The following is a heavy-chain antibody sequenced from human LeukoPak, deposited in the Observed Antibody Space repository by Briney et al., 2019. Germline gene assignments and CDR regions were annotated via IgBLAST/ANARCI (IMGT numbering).Heavy chain of an antibody. Sequence: GGSLRPSCAASEFTVSSNYMSWVRQAPGKGLGWGSVIYSGGSTYYAASVKVRLTISRDNTKSTLYLQMNRLRAEDTAVYYCARDKHSGPYGSGSYYISHYYYYGMDVWGQGTTVTVSS. CDR3: ARDKHSGPYGSGSYYISHYYYYGMDV. V-gene: IGHV3-66*01. CDR1: EFTVSSNY. D-gene: IGHD3-10*01. CDR2: IYSGGST. J-gene: IGHJ6*02.